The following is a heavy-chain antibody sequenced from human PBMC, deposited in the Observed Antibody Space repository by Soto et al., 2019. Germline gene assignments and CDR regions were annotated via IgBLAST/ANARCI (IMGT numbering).Heavy chain of an antibody. CDR3: ARENPDARHGYSDY. V-gene: IGHV3-20*04. CDR1: GFTFDDYG. D-gene: IGHD2-8*01. J-gene: IGHJ4*02. Sequence: PGGSLRLSCAASGFTFDDYGMSWVRQAPGKGLEWVSGINWNGGSTGYADSVKGRFTISRDNAKNSLYLQMNSLRAEDTALYYCARENPDARHGYSDYWGQGTLVTVSS. CDR2: INWNGGST.